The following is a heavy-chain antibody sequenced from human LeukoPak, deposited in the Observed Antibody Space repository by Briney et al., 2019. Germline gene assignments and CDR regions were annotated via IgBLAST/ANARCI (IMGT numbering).Heavy chain of an antibody. J-gene: IGHJ4*02. CDR1: AFTFSGYA. V-gene: IGHV3-23*01. D-gene: IGHD3-16*01. CDR3: AKQKRGGGGFKSCLDY. CDR2: ISGGGDRT. Sequence: PGGSLRLSCAASAFTFSGYAMTWVHQAPGKGLEWVSAISGGGDRTYYADSVKGRFTISRDNSRNTLYLQMNSLRAEDTAVYYCAKQKRGGGGFKSCLDYCGQGILVTVSS.